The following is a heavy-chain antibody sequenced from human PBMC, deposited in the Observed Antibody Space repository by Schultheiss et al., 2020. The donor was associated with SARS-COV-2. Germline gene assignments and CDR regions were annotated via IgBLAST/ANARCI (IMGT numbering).Heavy chain of an antibody. CDR2: ISGSGGST. Sequence: GESLKISCAASGFTFSSYAMSWVRQAPGKGLEWVSAISGSGGSTYYADSVKGRFTISRDNSNSTLYLQMNSLRAEDTALYFCAKGRPFLYYFDYWGPGTLVTVSS. J-gene: IGHJ4*02. CDR3: AKGRPFLYYFDY. CDR1: GFTFSSYA. V-gene: IGHV3-23*01. D-gene: IGHD2-21*01.